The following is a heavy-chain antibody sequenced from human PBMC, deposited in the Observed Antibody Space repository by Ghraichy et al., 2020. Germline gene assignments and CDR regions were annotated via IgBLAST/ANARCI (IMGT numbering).Heavy chain of an antibody. CDR2: SRGSGGST. Sequence: GGTLRLSCAASGFTVSSYAMSWVRQAPGKGLEWVSASRGSGGSTYDADSVKGRFTISRDNSKNTLYLQMNSLRAEDTAVYYCAKSGGYSYGLRDYWGQGTLVPVSS. CDR3: AKSGGYSYGLRDY. CDR1: GFTVSSYA. D-gene: IGHD5-18*01. V-gene: IGHV3-23*01. J-gene: IGHJ4*02.